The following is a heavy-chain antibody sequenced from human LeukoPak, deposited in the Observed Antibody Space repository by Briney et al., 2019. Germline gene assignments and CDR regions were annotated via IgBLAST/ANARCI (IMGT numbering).Heavy chain of an antibody. D-gene: IGHD6-6*01. J-gene: IGHJ4*02. CDR1: GDSVNNTNW. Sequence: SETLSLTCAVSGDSVNNTNWWTWIRQPAGKGLEWIGRIYTSGSTNYNPSLKSRVTMSVDTSKNQFSLKLSSVTAADTAVYYCARLGYSSSSGFDYWGQGTLVTVSS. CDR2: IYTSGST. CDR3: ARLGYSSSSGFDY. V-gene: IGHV4-4*07.